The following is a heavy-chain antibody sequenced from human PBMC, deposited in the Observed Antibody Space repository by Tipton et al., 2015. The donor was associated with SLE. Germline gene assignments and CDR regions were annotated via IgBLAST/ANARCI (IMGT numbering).Heavy chain of an antibody. CDR2: IYYSGST. J-gene: IGHJ6*03. D-gene: IGHD3-3*01. Sequence: TLSLTCTVSGGSISSYYWSWIRQPPGKGLEWIGYIYYSGSTNYNPSLKSRVTISVDTSKNQFSLKLMSLTAADTAVYYCARARSEDAFWREYVNYYYYMDVWGKGTTVTVSS. V-gene: IGHV4-59*12. CDR3: ARARSEDAFWREYVNYYYYMDV. CDR1: GGSISSYY.